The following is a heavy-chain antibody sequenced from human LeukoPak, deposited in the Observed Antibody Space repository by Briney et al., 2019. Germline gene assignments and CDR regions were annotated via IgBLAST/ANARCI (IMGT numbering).Heavy chain of an antibody. CDR1: GVNFDDYA. Sequence: GGSLRLSCAASGVNFDDYATHWVRQSPGTGLEWVAGLNWDSRSMAYADSVRGRFTISRDNAKNSLYLQMNSLRAEDTAVYYCARNSVTGNYYYYGMDVWGQGTTVTVSS. CDR3: ARNSVTGNYYYYGMDV. CDR2: LNWDSRSM. V-gene: IGHV3-9*01. D-gene: IGHD4-11*01. J-gene: IGHJ6*02.